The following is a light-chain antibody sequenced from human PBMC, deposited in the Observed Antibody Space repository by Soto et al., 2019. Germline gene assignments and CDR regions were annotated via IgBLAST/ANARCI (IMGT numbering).Light chain of an antibody. CDR3: QQYGSSPPCT. Sequence: EIVLTQSPGTLSLSPGERATLSCRASQSVSSSYLAWYQQKPGQAPRLLIYGASSRATGIPDRFSGSGSGTDCTLTISRLEPEDFAVYYCQQYGSSPPCTFGQGTKVEIK. J-gene: IGKJ1*01. CDR2: GAS. CDR1: QSVSSSY. V-gene: IGKV3-20*01.